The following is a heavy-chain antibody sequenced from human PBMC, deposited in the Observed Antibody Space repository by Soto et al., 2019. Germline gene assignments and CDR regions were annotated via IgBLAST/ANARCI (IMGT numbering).Heavy chain of an antibody. J-gene: IGHJ3*02. D-gene: IGHD6-13*01. Sequence: ASGKVSCKASGYTFTSYYMHWVRQAPGQGLEWMGIINPSGGSTSYAQKFQGRVTMTRDTSTSTVYMELSSLRSEDTAVYYCARAAPYSSIIDNDAFDIWGQGTMVTVSS. CDR3: ARAAPYSSIIDNDAFDI. V-gene: IGHV1-46*03. CDR1: GYTFTSYY. CDR2: INPSGGST.